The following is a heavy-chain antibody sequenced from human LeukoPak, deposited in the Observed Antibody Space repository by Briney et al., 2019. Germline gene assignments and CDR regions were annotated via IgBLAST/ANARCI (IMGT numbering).Heavy chain of an antibody. CDR1: GFRFSDYY. V-gene: IGHV3-21*01. CDR3: ARDFTMVRGVTRTTFDY. Sequence: PGGSLRLSCVASGFRFSDYYMNWVRQAPGKGLEWVSSISSSSSYIYYADSVKGRFTISRDNAKNSLYLQMNSLRAEDTAVYYCARDFTMVRGVTRTTFDYWGQGTLVTVSS. D-gene: IGHD3-10*01. CDR2: ISSSSSYI. J-gene: IGHJ4*02.